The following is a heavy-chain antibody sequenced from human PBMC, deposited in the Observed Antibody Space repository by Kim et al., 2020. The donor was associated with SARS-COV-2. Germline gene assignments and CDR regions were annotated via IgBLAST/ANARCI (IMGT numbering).Heavy chain of an antibody. V-gene: IGHV4-61*02. J-gene: IGHJ6*02. CDR2: IYTSWST. Sequence: SETLSLTCTVSGGSISSGSYYWSWIRQPAGKGLEWIGRIYTSWSTNYNPSLKSRVTISVDTSKNQFSLKLSSVTAADTAVYYCARVPFIVGAIDYYGMDVWGQGTTVTVSS. CDR3: ARVPFIVGAIDYYGMDV. CDR1: GGSISSGSYY. D-gene: IGHD1-26*01.